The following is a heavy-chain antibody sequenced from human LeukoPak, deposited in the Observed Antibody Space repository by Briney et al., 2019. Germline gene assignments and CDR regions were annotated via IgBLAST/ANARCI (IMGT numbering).Heavy chain of an antibody. CDR2: ITYDGSNK. V-gene: IGHV3-30*04. D-gene: IGHD3-10*01. J-gene: IGHJ4*02. Sequence: PGGSLRLSCAASGFTFSSYAMHWVRQAPGKGLEWVAVITYDGSNKYYADSVKGRFTISRDNSKNTLYLQMNSLRAEDTAVYYCARDGWYYYGSGSYLLGGDYWGQGTLLTVSS. CDR3: ARDGWYYYGSGSYLLGGDY. CDR1: GFTFSSYA.